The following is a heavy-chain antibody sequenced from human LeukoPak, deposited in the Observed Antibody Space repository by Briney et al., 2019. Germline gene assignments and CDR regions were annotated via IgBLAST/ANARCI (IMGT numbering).Heavy chain of an antibody. CDR1: GGTFSSYA. Sequence: SVKVSCKASGGTFSSYAISWVRQAPGQGLEWMGGIIPIFGTANYAQKFQGRVTITTDESTSTAYMELSSLRSEDTAVYYCARDGTPYCGGDCYLDYWGQGTLVTVSS. D-gene: IGHD2-21*02. J-gene: IGHJ4*02. CDR2: IIPIFGTA. V-gene: IGHV1-69*05. CDR3: ARDGTPYCGGDCYLDY.